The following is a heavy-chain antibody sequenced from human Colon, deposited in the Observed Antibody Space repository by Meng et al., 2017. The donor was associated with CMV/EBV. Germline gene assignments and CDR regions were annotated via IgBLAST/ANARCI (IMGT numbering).Heavy chain of an antibody. CDR3: ARDGQRISVVWGVPNWFDP. J-gene: IGHJ5*02. CDR1: GDSIRSSGYY. Sequence: SETLSLTCTVSGDSIRSSGYYWAWIRQPPGKGLEWIGSMFYSGSTYYSASPKSRVTMSIDTSKNQVSLKLTSVTAADTAVYYCARDGQRISVVWGVPNWFDPWGQGTLVTVSS. D-gene: IGHD3-10*01. CDR2: MFYSGST. V-gene: IGHV4-39*07.